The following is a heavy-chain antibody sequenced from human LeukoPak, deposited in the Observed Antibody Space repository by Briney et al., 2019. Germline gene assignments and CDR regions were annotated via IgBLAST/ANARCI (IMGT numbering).Heavy chain of an antibody. D-gene: IGHD3-16*02. J-gene: IGHJ4*02. V-gene: IGHV3-7*01. CDR2: IKQDGSEK. CDR3: ARDTEAVWGSYLTPAFDY. CDR1: GFTFSSYW. Sequence: GGSLRLSCATSGFTFSSYWMSWVRQAPGKGLEWVADIKQDGSEKYYVDSVKGRFTISRDNAKNSLYLQMNSLRAEDTAVYYCARDTEAVWGSYLTPAFDYWGQGTLVTVSS.